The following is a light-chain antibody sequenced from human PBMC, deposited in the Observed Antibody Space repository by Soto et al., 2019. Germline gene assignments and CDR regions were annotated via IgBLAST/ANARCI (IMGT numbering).Light chain of an antibody. CDR1: QDIRGE. V-gene: IGKV1-6*01. CDR2: GAS. Sequence: AIQMTQSPSSLSASVGDRVTITCRASQDIRGELGWYQQKPGKAPKALIYGASNLQSGVPSRFSGSGFGTDFTLTISSLQPEDFATYYCLQDRNYPRTFGQGTKVESK. J-gene: IGKJ1*01. CDR3: LQDRNYPRT.